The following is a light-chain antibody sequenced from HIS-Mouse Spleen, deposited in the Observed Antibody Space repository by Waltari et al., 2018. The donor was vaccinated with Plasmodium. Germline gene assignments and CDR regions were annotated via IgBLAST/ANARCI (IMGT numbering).Light chain of an antibody. V-gene: IGLV4-69*01. CDR3: QTWGTGIQV. CDR1: SGHSSYA. Sequence: QLVLTQSPSASASLGASVKLTCTLSSGHSSYAIAWNQQQPEKGPGYLMKLNSDGSHSKGCGSPARFSGSSSGAERYLTISSLQSEDEADYYCQTWGTGIQVFGGGTKLTVL. CDR2: LNSDGSH. J-gene: IGLJ3*02.